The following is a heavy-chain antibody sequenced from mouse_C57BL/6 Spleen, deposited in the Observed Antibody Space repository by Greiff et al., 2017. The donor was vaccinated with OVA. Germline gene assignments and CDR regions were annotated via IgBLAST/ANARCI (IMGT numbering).Heavy chain of an antibody. V-gene: IGHV1-82*01. J-gene: IGHJ3*01. Sequence: VQLQQSGPELVKPGASVQISCKASGYAFSSSWLNWVKQRPGKGLEWIGRIYPGDGYPTYHGKFQGKANLTADKSSSTAYMQLSSLTSEDSAVYFCARSGDYDGFAYWGQGTLVTVSA. D-gene: IGHD2-4*01. CDR1: GYAFSSSW. CDR2: IYPGDGYP. CDR3: ARSGDYDGFAY.